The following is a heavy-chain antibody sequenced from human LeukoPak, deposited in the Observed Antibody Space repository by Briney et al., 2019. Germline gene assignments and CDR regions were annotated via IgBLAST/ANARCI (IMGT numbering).Heavy chain of an antibody. CDR3: ARGEMATSFVY. CDR1: GGSISSYY. D-gene: IGHD5-24*01. Sequence: PSETLSLTCTVSGGSISSYYWSWIRQPPAKGLEWIGYIYYSGSTNYNPSLKSRVTISVDTSKNQFSLKLSSVTAADTAVDYCARGEMATSFVYWGQGTLVTVSS. V-gene: IGHV4-59*01. J-gene: IGHJ4*02. CDR2: IYYSGST.